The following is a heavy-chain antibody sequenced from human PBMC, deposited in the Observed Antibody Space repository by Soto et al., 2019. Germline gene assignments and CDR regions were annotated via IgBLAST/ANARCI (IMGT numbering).Heavy chain of an antibody. CDR3: AHRVLRTVFGLVTTTAIFFDF. V-gene: IGHV2-5*02. Sequence: QITLNESGPTVVSPTETLTLTCRFSGFSLTTSGVGVGWIRQSPGKAPEWLALIYWDDDKRYSASLKSRLTITKDTSKNQVVLTVSDLDPTDTATYYCAHRVLRTVFGLVTTTAIFFDFWGPGTPVAVSS. CDR1: GFSLTTSGVG. J-gene: IGHJ4*02. CDR2: IYWDDDK. D-gene: IGHD3-3*01.